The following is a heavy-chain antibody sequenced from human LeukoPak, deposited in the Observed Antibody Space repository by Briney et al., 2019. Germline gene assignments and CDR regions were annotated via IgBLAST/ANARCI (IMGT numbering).Heavy chain of an antibody. D-gene: IGHD4-11*01. CDR2: ISYDGSNK. CDR1: GFTFSSYA. CDR3: ARDYYSNYGSGGPIDY. J-gene: IGHJ4*02. Sequence: PGRSLRLSCAASGFTFSSYAMHWVRQAPGKGLEWVAVISYDGSNKYYADSVKGRFTISRDNSKNTLYLQMNSLRAEDTAVYYCARDYYSNYGSGGPIDYWGQGTLVTVSS. V-gene: IGHV3-30*04.